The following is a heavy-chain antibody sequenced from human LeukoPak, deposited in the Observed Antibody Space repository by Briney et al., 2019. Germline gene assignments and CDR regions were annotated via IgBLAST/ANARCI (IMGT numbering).Heavy chain of an antibody. J-gene: IGHJ4*02. CDR3: TRDQEGSDY. CDR2: ITRSSSAE. V-gene: IGHV3-48*01. Sequence: GGSLRLSCVASGFTFSSYSMNWVRQAPGKGLEWVSYITRSSSAEFYADSVKGRFTISRDNAENLLYLQMNSLRAEDTAVYYCTRDQEGSDYWGQGTLVTVSS. CDR1: GFTFSSYS.